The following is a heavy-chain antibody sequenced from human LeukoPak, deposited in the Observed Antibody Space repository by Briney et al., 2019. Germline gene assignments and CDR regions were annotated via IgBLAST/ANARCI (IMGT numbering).Heavy chain of an antibody. Sequence: SVKVSCKASGGTFTSYAISWVRQAPGQGLEWMGGIIPIFGTANYAQKFQGRVTITADESTSTAYMELSSLRSEDTAVYYCARDLDKWFDLWGQGTLVTVSS. CDR1: GGTFTSYA. CDR3: ARDLDKWFDL. V-gene: IGHV1-69*13. CDR2: IIPIFGTA. J-gene: IGHJ5*02.